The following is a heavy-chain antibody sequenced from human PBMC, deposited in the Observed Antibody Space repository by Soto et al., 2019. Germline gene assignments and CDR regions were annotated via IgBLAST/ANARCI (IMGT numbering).Heavy chain of an antibody. D-gene: IGHD3-22*01. CDR3: ARVDDSSGYHAGDAFDI. Sequence: QVQLVQSGAEVKKPGASVKVSCKASGYTFTGYYMHWVRQAPGQGLEWMGWINPNSGGTNYAQKFQGRVNMTRDTSISTAYMELSRLRSDDTAVYYCARVDDSSGYHAGDAFDIWGQGTMVTVSS. CDR2: INPNSGGT. J-gene: IGHJ3*02. V-gene: IGHV1-2*02. CDR1: GYTFTGYY.